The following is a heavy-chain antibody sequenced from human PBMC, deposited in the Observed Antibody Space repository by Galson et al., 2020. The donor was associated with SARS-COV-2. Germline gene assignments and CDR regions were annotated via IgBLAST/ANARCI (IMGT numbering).Heavy chain of an antibody. J-gene: IGHJ4*02. D-gene: IGHD6-6*01. CDR3: ARGYSSSSGGSLSH. Sequence: GGSLRLSCAASGFTFSNYEMNWVRQAPGKGLEWVSYISSSGSILYYEDSVKGRFTISRDNAKNSLYLQMNSLRAEDTAVYYCARGYSSSSGGSLSHWGQGTLVTVSS. V-gene: IGHV3-48*03. CDR1: GFTFSNYE. CDR2: ISSSGSIL.